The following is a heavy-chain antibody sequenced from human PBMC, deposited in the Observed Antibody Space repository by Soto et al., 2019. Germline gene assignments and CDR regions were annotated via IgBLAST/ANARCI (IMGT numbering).Heavy chain of an antibody. CDR1: GFTFSSYA. D-gene: IGHD6-6*01. V-gene: IGHV3-30-3*01. Sequence: ESGGGVVQPGRSLRLSCAASGFTFSSYAMHWVRQAPGKGLEWVAVISYDGSNKYYADSVNGRFTISRDNSKNTLYLQMNSLRAEDTAVYYCARAIEYSSSSDYYYYYGMDVWGQGTTVTVSS. CDR2: ISYDGSNK. J-gene: IGHJ6*02. CDR3: ARAIEYSSSSDYYYYYGMDV.